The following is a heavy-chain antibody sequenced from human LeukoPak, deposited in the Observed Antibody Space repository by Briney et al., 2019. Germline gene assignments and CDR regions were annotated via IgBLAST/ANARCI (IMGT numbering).Heavy chain of an antibody. Sequence: SETLSLTCTVSGASIGDFYWNWVRQPPGKGLEWIGYFYYSGNTNYNPSLKSRVTISVDTSKNHFSLKLTSVTAVDTAVYYCARDEGNWFDPWGQGTLVTVSS. CDR1: GASIGDFY. V-gene: IGHV4-59*01. J-gene: IGHJ5*02. CDR3: ARDEGNWFDP. CDR2: FYYSGNT.